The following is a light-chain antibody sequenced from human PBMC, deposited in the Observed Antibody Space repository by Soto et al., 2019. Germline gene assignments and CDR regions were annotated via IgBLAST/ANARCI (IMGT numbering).Light chain of an antibody. V-gene: IGKV1-39*01. J-gene: IGKJ5*01. CDR3: QQSYSRPIT. Sequence: DIQMTQSPSSLSASGGERVTITCRASQSISSYLNWYQQKPVKAPKFLIYAASSLQSGVPSRLSGSGSGTDFTLTISSLQPEDFATYYCQQSYSRPITFGQGTRLEI. CDR2: AAS. CDR1: QSISSY.